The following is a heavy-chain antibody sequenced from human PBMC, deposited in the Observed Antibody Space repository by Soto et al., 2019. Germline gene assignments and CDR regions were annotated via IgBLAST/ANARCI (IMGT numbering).Heavy chain of an antibody. CDR3: AGNYGDYYYYGMDV. CDR2: ISYDGSNK. V-gene: IGHV3-30-3*01. J-gene: IGHJ6*02. CDR1: GFTFSSYA. D-gene: IGHD4-17*01. Sequence: QVQLVESGGGVVQPGRSPRLSCAASGFTFSSYAMHWVRQAPGKGLEWVAVISYDGSNKYYADSVKGRFTISRDNSKNTLYLQMNSLRAEDTAVYYCAGNYGDYYYYGMDVWGQGTTVTVSS.